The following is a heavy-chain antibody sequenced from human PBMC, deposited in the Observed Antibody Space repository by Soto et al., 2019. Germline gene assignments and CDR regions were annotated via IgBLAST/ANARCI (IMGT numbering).Heavy chain of an antibody. CDR1: GFTFSDYY. D-gene: IGHD3-3*01. CDR3: ARRAREYYEFWSKRIGAFDI. V-gene: IGHV3-11*01. J-gene: IGHJ3*02. Sequence: QVQLVESGGGLVKPGGSLRLSCAASGFTFSDYYMSWIRQAPGKGLEWVSYISSSGSTIYYADSGKGRFTISRDNAKNSLYLQMNSLRAEDTAVYYCARRAREYYEFWSKRIGAFDIWGQGTMVTVSS. CDR2: ISSSGSTI.